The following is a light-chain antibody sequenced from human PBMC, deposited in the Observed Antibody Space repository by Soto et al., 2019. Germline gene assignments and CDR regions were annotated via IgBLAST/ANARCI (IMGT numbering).Light chain of an antibody. CDR2: DVT. CDR1: IADVGGYNS. Sequence: QSVLTQPRSVSGSPGQSGTISCTGTIADVGGYNSVSWYQQHPGKAPKLMIYDVTKRPSGVPDRFSASKSGNTASLTISGLQAEDEADYYCCSYAGSYTYVFGTGTKVTVL. J-gene: IGLJ1*01. CDR3: CSYAGSYTYV. V-gene: IGLV2-11*01.